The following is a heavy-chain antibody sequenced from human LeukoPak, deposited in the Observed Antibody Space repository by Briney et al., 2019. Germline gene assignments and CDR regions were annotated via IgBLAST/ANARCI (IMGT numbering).Heavy chain of an antibody. CDR1: GGSVSSGSYY. CDR3: ARDRLYRGYSYGFDY. V-gene: IGHV4-61*01. D-gene: IGHD5-18*01. J-gene: IGHJ4*02. CDR2: IYYSGST. Sequence: SETLTLTCTVSGGSVSSGSYYWSWIRQPPGKGLEWIGYIYYSGSTNYNPSLESRVTISVDTSKNQFSLKLSSVTAADTAVYYCARDRLYRGYSYGFDYWGQGTLVTVSS.